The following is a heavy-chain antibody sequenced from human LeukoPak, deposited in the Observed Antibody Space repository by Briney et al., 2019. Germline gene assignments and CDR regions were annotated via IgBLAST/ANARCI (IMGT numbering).Heavy chain of an antibody. V-gene: IGHV3-21*01. Sequence: PGGSLRLSCAASGSTFSSNSMNWVRQAPEKGLKWVSSISSSSDYIYYADSVKGRFTISRDNAKKSLFLQMNSLRAEDTAVYYCAREGDCSGGSCRFYYGMDVWGQGTTVTVSS. J-gene: IGHJ6*02. D-gene: IGHD2-15*01. CDR3: AREGDCSGGSCRFYYGMDV. CDR2: ISSSSDYI. CDR1: GSTFSSNS.